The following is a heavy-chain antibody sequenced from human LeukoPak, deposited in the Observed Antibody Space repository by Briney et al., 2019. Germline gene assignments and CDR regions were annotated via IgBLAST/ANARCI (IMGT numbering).Heavy chain of an antibody. CDR1: GVSISTYS. V-gene: IGHV4-59*01. J-gene: IGHJ4*02. CDR2: LYYSGRT. Sequence: SETLSLTCTVSGVSISTYSWSWIRQPPGKGLEWIGCLYYSGRTNYSPSLTSRVTLSADTSKNQFSLKLNSVTAADSAIYYCARDYSGYEFDYWGQGTLVTVSS. D-gene: IGHD5-12*01. CDR3: ARDYSGYEFDY.